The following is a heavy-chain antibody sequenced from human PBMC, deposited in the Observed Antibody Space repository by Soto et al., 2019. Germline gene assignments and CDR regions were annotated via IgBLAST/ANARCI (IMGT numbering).Heavy chain of an antibody. CDR1: GYTFTSYG. CDR3: AGGVMITFGGVIVAEYFQH. V-gene: IGHV1-18*01. Sequence: ASVKVSCKASGYTFTSYGISWVRQAPGQGLEWMGWISAYNGNTNYAQKLQGRVTMTTDTSTSTAYMELRSLRSDDTAVYYCAGGVMITFGGVIVAEYFQHWGQGTLVTVSS. J-gene: IGHJ1*01. CDR2: ISAYNGNT. D-gene: IGHD3-16*02.